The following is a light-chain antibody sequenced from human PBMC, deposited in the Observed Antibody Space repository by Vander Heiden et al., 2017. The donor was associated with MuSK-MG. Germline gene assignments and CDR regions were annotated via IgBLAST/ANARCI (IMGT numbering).Light chain of an antibody. CDR3: QQYDSTPQA. J-gene: IGKJ3*01. V-gene: IGKV4-1*01. Sequence: DIVMTQPLDPLALSLGERATINCKSSQSVLYSSNNKNYLAWYQQKPGQPPKLLIYWASTRESGVPDRFSGSGSGTDFTVTISSLQAEDVAVYYCQQYDSTPQAFGPGTKVDIK. CDR1: QSVLYSSNNKNY. CDR2: WAS.